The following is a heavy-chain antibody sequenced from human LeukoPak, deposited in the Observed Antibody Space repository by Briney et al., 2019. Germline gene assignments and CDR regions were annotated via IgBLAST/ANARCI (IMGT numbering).Heavy chain of an antibody. CDR1: GFTFSSYA. J-gene: IGHJ4*02. V-gene: IGHV4-34*01. CDR3: ARGRTTVTSRSLYDY. D-gene: IGHD4-17*01. Sequence: GSLRLSCAASGFTFSSYAMSWIRQPPGKGLEWIGEINHSGSTNYNPSLKSRVTISVDTSKNQFSLKLSSVTAADTAVYYCARGRTTVTSRSLYDYWGQGTLVTVSS. CDR2: INHSGST.